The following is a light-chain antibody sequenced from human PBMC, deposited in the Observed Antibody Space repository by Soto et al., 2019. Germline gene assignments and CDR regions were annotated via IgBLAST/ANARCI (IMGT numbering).Light chain of an antibody. CDR3: TSFTLNSLYV. V-gene: IGLV2-14*01. J-gene: IGLJ1*01. CDR2: EVR. CDR1: SSDVGGYHF. Sequence: QSALTQPASVSGSRGQSITISCTGTSSDVGGYHFVSWYQQHPGKAPKLIISEVRNRPSGVSDRFSGSRSGNTASLTISGLQPEDEADYYCTSFTLNSLYVFGTGTKV.